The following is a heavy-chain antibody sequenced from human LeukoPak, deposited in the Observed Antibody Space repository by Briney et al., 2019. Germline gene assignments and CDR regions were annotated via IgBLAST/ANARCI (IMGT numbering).Heavy chain of an antibody. CDR1: GFALSSHW. CDR3: ARNNAMDV. Sequence: GGSLRLSCAASGFALSSHWMTWVRQVPGRGPEWVANVNRDGSETYYLDSVKGPFTISKDNAKNSLYLQMNSLRAEDTALYHCARNNAMDVWGQGTTVIVSS. V-gene: IGHV3-7*03. J-gene: IGHJ6*02. D-gene: IGHD2-8*01. CDR2: VNRDGSET.